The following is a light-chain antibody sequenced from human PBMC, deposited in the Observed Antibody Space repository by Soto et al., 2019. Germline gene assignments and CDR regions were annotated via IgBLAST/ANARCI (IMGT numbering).Light chain of an antibody. J-gene: IGLJ2*01. Sequence: QSALTQPASVSGSPGQSITISCAGTTSDVAYYDLVSWYQQHPGRAPKLLIYEVHKRPSGISVRFSGSKFGATASLTISGLLPEDEAVYFCCTYAGHVPKFGGGTEVTVL. CDR3: CTYAGHVPK. V-gene: IGLV2-23*02. CDR1: TSDVAYYDL. CDR2: EVH.